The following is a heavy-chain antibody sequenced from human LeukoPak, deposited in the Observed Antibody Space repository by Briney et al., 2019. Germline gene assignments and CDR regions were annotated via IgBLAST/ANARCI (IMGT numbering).Heavy chain of an antibody. CDR3: ARADSVPAGDYHYWYMDV. Sequence: GASVKVSCKASGFTLTDYIHWVRQDPGQGLQWMGWIKPNSGDTDYAQKFQGRVTMTRDTSISTVYMELSSLRSDDTAVYYCARADSVPAGDYHYWYMDVWGKGTMVTVSS. CDR2: IKPNSGDT. V-gene: IGHV1-2*02. J-gene: IGHJ6*03. D-gene: IGHD2-2*01. CDR1: GFTLTDY.